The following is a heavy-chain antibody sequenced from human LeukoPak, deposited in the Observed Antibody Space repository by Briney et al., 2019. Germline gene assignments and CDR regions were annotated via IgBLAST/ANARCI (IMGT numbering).Heavy chain of an antibody. CDR3: ARQLGVGVWALDR. D-gene: IGHD3-16*01. V-gene: IGHV4-39*01. J-gene: IGHJ4*02. Sequence: SETLSLTCDVSGDSITTEHYWWGWLRQPPGKGLEWIAIIFYTGKIHDNPSLRNRISMSVDTSKDQFSLRLSAVTAADTAVYYRARQLGVGVWALDRWGQGTLVTVSS. CDR1: GDSITTEHYW. CDR2: IFYTGKI.